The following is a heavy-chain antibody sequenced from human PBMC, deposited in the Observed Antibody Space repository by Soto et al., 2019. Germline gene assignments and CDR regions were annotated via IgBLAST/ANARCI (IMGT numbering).Heavy chain of an antibody. J-gene: IGHJ1*01. D-gene: IGHD2-15*01. Sequence: SETLSLTCTVSGGSIISSSYYWGWIRQPPGKGLEWIGSIYYSGSTYYNPSLKSRVTISVDTSKNQFSLKLSSVTAADTAVYYCARLGGYCSGGSCYIQHWGQGTLVTVSS. CDR2: IYYSGST. V-gene: IGHV4-39*01. CDR1: GGSIISSSYY. CDR3: ARLGGYCSGGSCYIQH.